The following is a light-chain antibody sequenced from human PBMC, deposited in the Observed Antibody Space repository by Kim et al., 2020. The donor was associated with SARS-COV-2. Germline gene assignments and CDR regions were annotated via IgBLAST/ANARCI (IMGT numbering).Light chain of an antibody. V-gene: IGKV3D-15*01. CDR2: DTS. CDR3: QEYNKWTALS. CDR1: HGVSGN. J-gene: IGKJ4*01. Sequence: RGERDTMSWRASHGVSGNLAWWQPQRGQAARLHVYDTSIRASGIPARFSGRGSGTEFTLTISSVQSGDFAVNYCQEYNKWTALSFGGGTKV.